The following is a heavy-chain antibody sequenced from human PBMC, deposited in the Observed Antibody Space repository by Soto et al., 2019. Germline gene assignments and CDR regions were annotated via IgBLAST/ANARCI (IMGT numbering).Heavy chain of an antibody. CDR3: AGTPPGIYDSSGYYDY. Sequence: PSDTLSLTCTVSGGTISSYYWSWIRQPPGKGLEWIGDIYYSGSTNYNPSLKSRVTISVDTSKNQVSLKRSSVTAADTAVYYCAGTPPGIYDSSGYYDYWGQGTLVTVS. CDR2: IYYSGST. J-gene: IGHJ4*02. V-gene: IGHV4-59*01. CDR1: GGTISSYY. D-gene: IGHD3-22*01.